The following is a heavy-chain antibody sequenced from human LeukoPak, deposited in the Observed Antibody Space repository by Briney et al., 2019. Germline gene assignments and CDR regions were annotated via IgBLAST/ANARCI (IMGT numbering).Heavy chain of an antibody. CDR3: ARGKGSYYYGSGSYLDY. CDR1: GGTFSSYA. D-gene: IGHD3-10*01. CDR2: IIPIFGTA. Sequence: SVKVSCKASGGTFSSYASSWVRQAPGQGIEWMGGIIPIFGTANYAQKFQGRVTITTDESTSTAYMELSSLRSEDTAVYYCARGKGSYYYGSGSYLDYWGQGTLVTVSS. V-gene: IGHV1-69*05. J-gene: IGHJ4*02.